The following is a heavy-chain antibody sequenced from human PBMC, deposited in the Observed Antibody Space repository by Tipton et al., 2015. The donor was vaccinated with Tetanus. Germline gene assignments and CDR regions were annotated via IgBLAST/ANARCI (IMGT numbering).Heavy chain of an antibody. Sequence: SLRLSCAASGFTFSNYGMHWVRQAPGKGLEWVAVISYDGSNKYYADSVKGRFTISRDNSKNTLYLQMNSLRAEDKAVYHCARDRAVYDSVGYFGDWGQGTLVTVSS. D-gene: IGHD3-22*01. CDR2: ISYDGSNK. J-gene: IGHJ4*02. CDR1: GFTFSNYG. V-gene: IGHV3-30*03. CDR3: ARDRAVYDSVGYFGD.